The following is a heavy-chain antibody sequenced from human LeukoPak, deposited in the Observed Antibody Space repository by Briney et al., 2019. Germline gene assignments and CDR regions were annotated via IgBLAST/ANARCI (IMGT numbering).Heavy chain of an antibody. CDR3: AAREGLIPTDTSYFDH. Sequence: SETLSLTCAVYGGSFSGYYWSWIRQPPGKGLEWIWEINHSGSTNYNPSLKSRVTISVDTSKNKFYLKLSSLTAADTAVHHCAAREGLIPTDTSYFDHRGQGTLV. J-gene: IGHJ4*02. D-gene: IGHD2-2*01. CDR1: GGSFSGYY. V-gene: IGHV4-34*01. CDR2: INHSGST.